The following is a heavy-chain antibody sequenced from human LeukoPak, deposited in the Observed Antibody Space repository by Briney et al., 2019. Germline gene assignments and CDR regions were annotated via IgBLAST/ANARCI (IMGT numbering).Heavy chain of an antibody. J-gene: IGHJ6*03. Sequence: GGSLRLSCAASGFTFSSYGMHWVRQAPGKGLGWVAFIRYDGSNKYYADSVKGRFTISRDNSKNTLYLQMNSLRAEDTAVYYCAKDSSYYYGSGSYYPTYYYYYMDVWGKGTTVTVSS. D-gene: IGHD3-10*01. CDR2: IRYDGSNK. CDR1: GFTFSSYG. V-gene: IGHV3-30*02. CDR3: AKDSSYYYGSGSYYPTYYYYYMDV.